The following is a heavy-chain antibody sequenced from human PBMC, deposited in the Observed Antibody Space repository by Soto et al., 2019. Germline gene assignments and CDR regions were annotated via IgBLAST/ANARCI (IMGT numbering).Heavy chain of an antibody. Sequence: PGGSLRLSCAASGFTFSSYAMSWVRQAPGKGLEWVSAISGSGGSTYYADSVKGRFTISRDTSKNTLYLLMNSLRAEDTAVYYCAREGSTRRYFYYHYGMDVWGQGTTVTVSS. CDR1: GFTFSSYA. D-gene: IGHD2-2*01. CDR2: ISGSGGST. J-gene: IGHJ6*02. CDR3: AREGSTRRYFYYHYGMDV. V-gene: IGHV3-23*01.